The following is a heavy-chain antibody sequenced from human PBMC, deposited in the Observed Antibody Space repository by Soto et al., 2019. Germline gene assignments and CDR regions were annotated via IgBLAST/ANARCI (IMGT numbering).Heavy chain of an antibody. V-gene: IGHV3-23*01. CDR1: GFTFSSYA. Sequence: VGSLRLSCAASGFTFSSYAMSWVRQAPGKGLEWVSAISGSGGSTYYADSVKGRFTISRDNSKNTLYLQMNSLRAEDTAVYYCAKPPNVDTAMANPDPFDYWGQGTLVTVSS. J-gene: IGHJ4*02. CDR3: AKPPNVDTAMANPDPFDY. CDR2: ISGSGGST. D-gene: IGHD5-18*01.